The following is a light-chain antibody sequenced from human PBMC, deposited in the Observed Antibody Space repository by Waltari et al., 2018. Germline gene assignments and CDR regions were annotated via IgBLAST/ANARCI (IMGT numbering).Light chain of an antibody. CDR1: SRDVGNYNL. CDR3: CSYAGHSTYV. Sequence: QSALTQPASVSGSPGQSITISCTGTSRDVGNYNLVSWYQQHPGKPPKLIICEGSQQPPGVFNRFSGSQSGNTASLTISGLQPGDETDYYCCSYAGHSTYVFGTGTKVTVL. J-gene: IGLJ1*01. V-gene: IGLV2-23*01. CDR2: EGS.